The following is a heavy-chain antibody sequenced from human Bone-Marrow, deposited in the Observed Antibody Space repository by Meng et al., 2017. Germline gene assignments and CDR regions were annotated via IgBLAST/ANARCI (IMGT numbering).Heavy chain of an antibody. CDR2: IWHDESRQ. Sequence: GESLKISCAASGFSFRSYGMHWVRQAPGKGLEWVALIWHDESRQYYADSVKGRFTISRDNSNNILYLHMNSLRAEDTALYYCARATVTADYFDYWGQGTLVTVSS. J-gene: IGHJ4*02. D-gene: IGHD2-21*02. CDR3: ARATVTADYFDY. V-gene: IGHV3-33*01. CDR1: GFSFRSYG.